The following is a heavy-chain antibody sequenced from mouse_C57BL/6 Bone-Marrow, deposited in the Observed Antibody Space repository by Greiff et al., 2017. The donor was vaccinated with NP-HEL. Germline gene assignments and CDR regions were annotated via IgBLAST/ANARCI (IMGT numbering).Heavy chain of an antibody. CDR3: ARSNYVSAAMDY. Sequence: QAQLQQSGAELVRPGTSVKMSCKASGYTFTNYWIGWAKQRPGHGLEWIGDIYPGGGYTNYNEKFKGKATLTADKSSSTAYMQFSSLTSEDSAIYYCARSNYVSAAMDYWGQGTSVTVSS. D-gene: IGHD2-5*01. J-gene: IGHJ4*01. CDR2: IYPGGGYT. V-gene: IGHV1-63*01. CDR1: GYTFTNYW.